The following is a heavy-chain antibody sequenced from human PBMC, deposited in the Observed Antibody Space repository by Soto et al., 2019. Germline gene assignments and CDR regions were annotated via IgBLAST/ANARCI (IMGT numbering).Heavy chain of an antibody. V-gene: IGHV3-30*03. D-gene: IGHD5-18*01. Sequence: QAQRVESGGGVVQPGRSLRDSCAASGFAFSSYGMHWVRQAPGTGLEWVAVISYDGSLQHYADSVKGRFTISRDNSKNMVLLQISSLRAEDTAVYYCVSDRGYGHASVPYSWGQGTLVSVSS. J-gene: IGHJ4*02. CDR2: ISYDGSLQ. CDR3: VSDRGYGHASVPYS. CDR1: GFAFSSYG.